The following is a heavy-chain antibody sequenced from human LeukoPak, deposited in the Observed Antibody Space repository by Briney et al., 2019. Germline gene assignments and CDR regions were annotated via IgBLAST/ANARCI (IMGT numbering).Heavy chain of an antibody. CDR1: GFTFTSNG. CDR2: INAYNGKT. V-gene: IGHV1-18*01. J-gene: IGHJ4*02. CDR3: ARDSHDYCDY. Sequence: ASVKVSCKTSGFTFTSNGISWVRQAPGQGLEWMGWINAYNGKTNYPQKFQDRVTVTTDTSTSTAYLELRNLRSDDTAVYYCARDSHDYCDYWGQGTLVTVSS.